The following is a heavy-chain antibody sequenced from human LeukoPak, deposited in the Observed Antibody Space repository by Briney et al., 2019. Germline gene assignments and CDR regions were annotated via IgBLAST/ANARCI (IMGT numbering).Heavy chain of an antibody. CDR1: GFTFSRFS. CDR3: AIEFNTVGYFDY. J-gene: IGHJ4*02. CDR2: IYVTGGFI. V-gene: IGHV3-21*01. Sequence: PGGPLRLSCAMSGFTFSRFSMRWVRQAPGKGLEWVGSIYVTGGFIDSAASVKARVPFPRDNAKNPANLQRTSVRAKDTAVYYCAIEFNTVGYFDYWGQGTLVTVSS.